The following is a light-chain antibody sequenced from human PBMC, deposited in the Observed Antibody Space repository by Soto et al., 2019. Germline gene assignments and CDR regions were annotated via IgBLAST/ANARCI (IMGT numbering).Light chain of an antibody. CDR2: GAS. CDR3: QQYNNWPGYT. Sequence: EIVMTQSPATLSVSPGERATLSCRASQSVSSNLAWYQQKPGHAPRLLIYGASTRATGIPARFSGSGSGTEFTLTISSLQSEDFAFYYCQQYNNWPGYTFGQGTKLEIK. CDR1: QSVSSN. J-gene: IGKJ2*01. V-gene: IGKV3-15*01.